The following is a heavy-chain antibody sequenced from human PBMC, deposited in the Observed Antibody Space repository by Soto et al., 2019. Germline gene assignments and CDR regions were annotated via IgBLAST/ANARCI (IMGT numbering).Heavy chain of an antibody. V-gene: IGHV4-30-4*01. J-gene: IGHJ4*02. CDR2: MSYSGTT. CDR1: GGSISSGNYY. D-gene: IGHD1-7*01. Sequence: QVQLQESGPGLVKPSQTLALTCTVSGGSISSGNYYWSWIRQPAGKGLEWIGFMSYSGTTSYNASLKSRVTISVDTSKSQFSLNLSFVTAADTAVYYCATMGTPATGLYYFDNWGQGTLVTVSS. CDR3: ATMGTPATGLYYFDN.